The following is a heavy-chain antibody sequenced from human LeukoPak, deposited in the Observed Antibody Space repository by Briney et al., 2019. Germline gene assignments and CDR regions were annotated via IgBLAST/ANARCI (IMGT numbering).Heavy chain of an antibody. Sequence: GSLRLSCAASGFTFSNAWMSWVRQAPGKGLEWVGRIKSKTDGGTTDYAAPVKGRFTISRDDSKDTLYLQMNSLKTEDTAVYYCTTDRRWYAAGTGYYWGQGTLVTVSS. J-gene: IGHJ4*02. V-gene: IGHV3-15*01. D-gene: IGHD6-13*01. CDR1: GFTFSNAW. CDR3: TTDRRWYAAGTGYY. CDR2: IKSKTDGGTT.